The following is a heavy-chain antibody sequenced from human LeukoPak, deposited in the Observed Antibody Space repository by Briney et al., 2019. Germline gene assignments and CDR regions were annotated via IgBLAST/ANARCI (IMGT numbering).Heavy chain of an antibody. CDR2: IIPIFGTA. J-gene: IGHJ6*03. V-gene: IGHV1-69*05. D-gene: IGHD3-10*01. Sequence: SVKVSCKASGGTFSSYTISWVRQAPGQGLEWMGGIIPIFGTANYAQKFQGRVTITTDESTSTAYMELSSLRSEDTAVYYCASLHCGSSYYMDVWGKGTTVTVSS. CDR1: GGTFSSYT. CDR3: ASLHCGSSYYMDV.